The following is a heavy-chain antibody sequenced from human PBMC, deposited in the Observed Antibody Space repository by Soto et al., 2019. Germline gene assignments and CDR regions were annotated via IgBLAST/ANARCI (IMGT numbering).Heavy chain of an antibody. D-gene: IGHD3-10*01. Sequence: QVQLVQSGAEVKKPGASVKVSCKASGYTFTDYDINWFRQATGQGLEWMGWMNPNNDNSGYAQNCQSIVTNTRSTSIITGYMEVSTRTAEDRAVYYWQSGPGKWGVNDWGQGPLLTVAS. J-gene: IGHJ4*02. CDR3: QSGPGKWGVND. CDR2: MNPNNDNS. V-gene: IGHV1-8*01. CDR1: GYTFTDYD.